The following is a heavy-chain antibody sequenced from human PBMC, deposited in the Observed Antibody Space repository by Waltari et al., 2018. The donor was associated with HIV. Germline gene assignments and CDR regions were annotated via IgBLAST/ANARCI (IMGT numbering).Heavy chain of an antibody. J-gene: IGHJ5*02. CDR2: IQYGGNT. D-gene: IGHD1-7*01. CDR3: ARRGNYRAAEYNYFGP. Sequence: QLQLPESGPGVVKPLETLSLACTVSGGFFRSSDYDWAWIRQSPGKGIEWIGNIQYGGNTIYNPPLESRVSMSIDTSRGQFSLTLKDVTAVDTAVYFCARRGNYRAAEYNYFGPWGQGIQVIVSS. V-gene: IGHV4-39*01. CDR1: GGFFRSSDYD.